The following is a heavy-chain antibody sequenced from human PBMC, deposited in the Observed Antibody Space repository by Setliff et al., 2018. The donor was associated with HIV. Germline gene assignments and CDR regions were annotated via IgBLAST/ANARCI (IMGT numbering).Heavy chain of an antibody. CDR1: GGSFSDNY. CDR2: INHSGRT. D-gene: IGHD3-10*01. CDR3: ARGAELLWFGELHNIPYFDY. V-gene: IGHV4-34*01. Sequence: SETLSLTCAVYGGSFSDNYWSWIRQSPGKGLEWIGGINHSGRTNYNPSLKSRVTISVDTSKNQFSLKLSSVTAADTAVYYCARGAELLWFGELHNIPYFDYWGQGTLVTVSS. J-gene: IGHJ4*02.